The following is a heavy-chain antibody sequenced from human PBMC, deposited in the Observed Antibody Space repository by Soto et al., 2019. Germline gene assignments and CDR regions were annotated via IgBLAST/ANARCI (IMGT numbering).Heavy chain of an antibody. CDR1: GFAFSTYA. V-gene: IGHV3-33*01. CDR3: ARDNYYDSSGSHLAGGGFDS. D-gene: IGHD3-22*01. Sequence: PGGSLRLSCEASGFAFSTYAMHWVRQTPGKGLEWVAIIWYDGRNKYYVDSVKGRFTISRDNSKNTLYLQMNNLRGEDSAMYYCARDNYYDSSGSHLAGGGFDSWGQGTLVTVSS. CDR2: IWYDGRNK. J-gene: IGHJ4*02.